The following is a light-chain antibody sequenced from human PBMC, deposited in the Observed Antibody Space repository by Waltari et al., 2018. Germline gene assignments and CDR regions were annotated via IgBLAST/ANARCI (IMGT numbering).Light chain of an antibody. V-gene: IGLV1-40*01. J-gene: IGLJ2*01. Sequence: QSVLTQPPSVSGAPGQRVTISCTGSSSNIGSRYDVHWYQQLPGTAPKLLIYDNNILPSGVPDRFSGSKSGTSASLAITGLQAEDEADYYCQSYDSSLTGSRVFGGGTKLTVL. CDR2: DNN. CDR3: QSYDSSLTGSRV. CDR1: SSNIGSRYD.